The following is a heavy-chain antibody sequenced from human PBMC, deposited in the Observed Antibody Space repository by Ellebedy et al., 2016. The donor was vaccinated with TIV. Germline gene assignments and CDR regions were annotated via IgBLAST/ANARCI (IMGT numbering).Heavy chain of an antibody. CDR1: GGSISSYY. Sequence: SETLSLXCTVSGGSISSYYWSWIRQPPGKGLEWIGYIYYSGSTNYNPSLKSRVTISVDKSKNQFSLKLSSVTAADTAVYYCAREMSAAFDIWGQGTMVTVSS. V-gene: IGHV4-59*12. J-gene: IGHJ3*02. CDR3: AREMSAAFDI. CDR2: IYYSGST.